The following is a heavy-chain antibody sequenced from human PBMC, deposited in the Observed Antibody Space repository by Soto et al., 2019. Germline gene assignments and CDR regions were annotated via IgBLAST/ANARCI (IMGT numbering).Heavy chain of an antibody. CDR1: GGSISSDNW. CDR3: ARDPSGVASDAFDI. V-gene: IGHV4-4*02. D-gene: IGHD3-10*01. CDR2: IYHSGRA. Sequence: QVQLQESGPGLVKPSGTLSLTCTVSGGSISSDNWWTWVRQPPGKGLEWIGEIYHSGRATYKPSLKSRITMSVDKSTNQFSLNLTSVTAADAAVYYCARDPSGVASDAFDIWGQGTMVIVSS. J-gene: IGHJ3*02.